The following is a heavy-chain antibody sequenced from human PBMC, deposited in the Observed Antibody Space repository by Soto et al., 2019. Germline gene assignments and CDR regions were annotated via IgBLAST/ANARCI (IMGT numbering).Heavy chain of an antibody. J-gene: IGHJ5*02. CDR3: VRRHVSATGIDWFDP. Sequence: SVKVSCKASGYTFTSYGIHWVRQAPGQRLEWMGWINAANGDTKYSPKFQGRVTITRDTSASTAYMELSSLRSEDTAVYYCVRRHVSATGIDWFDPWGQGTLVTVSS. CDR1: GYTFTSYG. CDR2: INAANGDT. V-gene: IGHV1-3*01. D-gene: IGHD6-13*01.